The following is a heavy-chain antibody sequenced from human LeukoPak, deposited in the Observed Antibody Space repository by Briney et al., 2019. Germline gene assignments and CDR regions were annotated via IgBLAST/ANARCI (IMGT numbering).Heavy chain of an antibody. CDR1: GGSFSGYY. D-gene: IGHD5-18*01. V-gene: IGHV4-34*01. CDR2: INHSGST. J-gene: IGHJ6*03. CDR3: ARGRPGYSYGWYYYYYYMDV. Sequence: PSETLSLTCAVYGGSFSGYYWSWIRQPPGKGLEWIGEINHSGSTNYNPSLKSRVTISVDTSRNQFSLKLSSVTAADTAVYYCARGRPGYSYGWYYYYYYMDVWGKGTTVTVSS.